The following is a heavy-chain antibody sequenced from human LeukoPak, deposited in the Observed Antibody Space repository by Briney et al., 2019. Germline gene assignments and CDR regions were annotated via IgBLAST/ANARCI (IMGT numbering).Heavy chain of an antibody. V-gene: IGHV1-69*02. CDR2: IIPILGIA. Sequence: SVKVSCKASGGTFGSYTISWVRQAPGQGLEWMGRIIPILGIANYAQKFQGRVTITADKSTSTAYMELSSLRSEDTAVYYCARMLVVRGIGVGGGLDYWGQGTLVTVSS. D-gene: IGHD3-10*01. J-gene: IGHJ4*02. CDR3: ARMLVVRGIGVGGGLDY. CDR1: GGTFGSYT.